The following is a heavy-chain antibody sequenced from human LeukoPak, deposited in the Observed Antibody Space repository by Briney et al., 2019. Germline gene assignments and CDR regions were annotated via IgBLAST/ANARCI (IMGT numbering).Heavy chain of an antibody. V-gene: IGHV3-23*01. CDR2: ISTTGGST. J-gene: IGHJ4*02. CDR3: AKDWTTVVSPKGYYFDS. D-gene: IGHD4-23*01. Sequence: GGPLRLSCAVSGFTFNNYAMSWVRQAPGKGLEWVSGISTTGGSTYYADSVKGRFTISRDNSNNTLSLQMNSLRGEDTAIYYCAKDWTTVVSPKGYYFDSWGQGNLVIVSS. CDR1: GFTFNNYA.